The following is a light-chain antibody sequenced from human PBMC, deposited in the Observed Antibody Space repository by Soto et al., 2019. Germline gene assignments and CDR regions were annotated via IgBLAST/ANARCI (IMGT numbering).Light chain of an antibody. CDR1: QGIRND. Sequence: AIQMTQSPSSLSASVGDRVTITCRASQGIRNDLGWFQQKPGKAPKLLIYTASTLQSGVPSRFSGSGSGTDFTLTISSLQPEDFATYDCLQEYNYPYTFGQGTKVDIK. CDR2: TAS. V-gene: IGKV1-6*01. J-gene: IGKJ2*01. CDR3: LQEYNYPYT.